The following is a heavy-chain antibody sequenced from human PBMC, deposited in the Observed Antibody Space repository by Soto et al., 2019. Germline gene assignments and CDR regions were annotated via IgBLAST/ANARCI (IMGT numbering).Heavy chain of an antibody. CDR2: ITGPSAYI. J-gene: IGHJ6*03. CDR1: GVTLSTYM. D-gene: IGHD2-2*01. V-gene: IGHV3-21*01. CDR3: ARDEVVVEPADYYFYMDV. Sequence: WGSLRLASAASGVTLSTYMMNGVRKEKGKGLEWVSYITGPSAYIYYADSVKGRFTIPRDNAKSSLYLQMNSLRAEDTAIYYSARDEVVVEPADYYFYMDVWVKGTTVTVSS.